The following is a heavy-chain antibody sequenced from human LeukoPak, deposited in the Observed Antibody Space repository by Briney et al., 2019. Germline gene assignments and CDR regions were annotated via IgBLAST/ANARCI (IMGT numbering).Heavy chain of an antibody. V-gene: IGHV3-49*03. CDR2: IRSKAYGGTT. D-gene: IGHD3-3*01. Sequence: PGRSLRLSCTASGFTFGDYAMSWFRQAPGKGLEWVGFIRSKAYGGTTEYAASVKGRFTISRDDSKSIVYLQMNSLKTEDTAVYYCTRDPGVTIFGVVPPPDYWGQGTLVTVSS. J-gene: IGHJ4*02. CDR1: GFTFGDYA. CDR3: TRDPGVTIFGVVPPPDY.